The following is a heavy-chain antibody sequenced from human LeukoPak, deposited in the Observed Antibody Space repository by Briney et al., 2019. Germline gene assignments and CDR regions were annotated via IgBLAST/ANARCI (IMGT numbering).Heavy chain of an antibody. D-gene: IGHD3-10*01. J-gene: IGHJ5*02. CDR3: AKDRPYITSWYGCSTP. V-gene: IGHV3-21*04. CDR1: GFTFSNYN. Sequence: PGGSLRLSCAASGFTFSNYNMNWVRQAPGKAMEWVSSITSSGTYFFYADSVKGRFTISRDNSRNTLYLQMHSLRVDDTAVYYCAKDRPYITSWYGCSTPWGQGTLVTVSS. CDR2: ITSSGTYF.